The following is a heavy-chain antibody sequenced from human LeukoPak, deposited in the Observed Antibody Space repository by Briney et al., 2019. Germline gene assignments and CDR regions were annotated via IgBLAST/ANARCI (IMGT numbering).Heavy chain of an antibody. CDR1: GYTFTSYD. CDR3: ARVSYYGSGSYANDY. CDR2: MNPNSGGT. Sequence: ASVKVSCKTSGYTFTSYDINWVRQATGQGLEWMGWMNPNSGGTNYAQKFQGRVTMTRDTSISTAYMELSRLRSDDTAVYYCARVSYYGSGSYANDYWGQGTLVTVSS. J-gene: IGHJ4*02. D-gene: IGHD3-10*01. V-gene: IGHV1-2*02.